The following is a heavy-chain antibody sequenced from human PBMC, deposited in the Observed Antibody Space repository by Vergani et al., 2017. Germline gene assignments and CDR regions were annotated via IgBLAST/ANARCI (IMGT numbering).Heavy chain of an antibody. CDR1: GFSLSNARMG. CDR3: ARTLNYGDFDGPVPYYFDY. D-gene: IGHD4-17*01. CDR2: IFSNDEK. J-gene: IGHJ4*02. V-gene: IGHV2-26*01. Sequence: QVTLKESGPVLVKPTETLTLTCTVSGFSLSNARMGVSWIRQPPGKALEWLAHIFSNDEKSYSTSLKSRITISKDTSKSQVVLTMTNMDPVDTATYYCARTLNYGDFDGPVPYYFDYWGQGTLVTVSS.